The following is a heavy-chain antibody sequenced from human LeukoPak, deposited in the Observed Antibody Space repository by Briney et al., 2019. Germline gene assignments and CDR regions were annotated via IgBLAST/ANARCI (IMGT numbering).Heavy chain of an antibody. CDR1: GFTFSSYA. CDR2: ISSNGGST. D-gene: IGHD6-13*01. Sequence: PGGSLRLSCAASGFTFSSYAMHWVRQAPGKGLEYVSAISSNGGSTYYANSVNGRFTISRDNSKNTLYLQMGSLRAEDMAVYYCARGFIAAAGTRYYYYGMDVWGQGTTVTVSS. CDR3: ARGFIAAAGTRYYYYGMDV. V-gene: IGHV3-64*01. J-gene: IGHJ6*02.